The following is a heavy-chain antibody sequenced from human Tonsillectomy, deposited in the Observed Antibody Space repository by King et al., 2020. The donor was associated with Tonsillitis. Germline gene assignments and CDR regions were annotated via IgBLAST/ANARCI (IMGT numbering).Heavy chain of an antibody. CDR2: IYYSGST. CDR3: ARGKYYYDSSGSAGGFDP. Sequence: LQLQESGPGLVKPSETLSLTCTVSGGSIGNYYWSWIRQPPGKGLEWIGYIYYSGSTNYNPSLESRVTISVDTSKNQFSLKLSSVTAADTAGYYCARGKYYYDSSGSAGGFDPWGQGTLVTVSS. D-gene: IGHD3-22*01. J-gene: IGHJ5*02. CDR1: GGSIGNYY. V-gene: IGHV4-59*01.